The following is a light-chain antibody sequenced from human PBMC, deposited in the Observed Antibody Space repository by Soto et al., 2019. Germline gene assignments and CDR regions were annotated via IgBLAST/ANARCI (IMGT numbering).Light chain of an antibody. V-gene: IGKV3-20*01. CDR2: GAS. CDR3: QQYGSSPPT. J-gene: IGKJ1*01. CDR1: QSVSSSY. Sequence: EIVLTQSPGTLSLSPGERATLSRRASQSVSSSYLAWFQQKPGQAPRLLIYGASSRATGIPDRFSGSGSGTDFTLTISRLEPEDFAVYYCQQYGSSPPTFGQGTKVEIK.